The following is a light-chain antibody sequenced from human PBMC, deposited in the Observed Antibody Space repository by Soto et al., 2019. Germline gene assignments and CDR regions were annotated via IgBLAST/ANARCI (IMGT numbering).Light chain of an antibody. Sequence: EIVFSQSPGTLSLSPGERATLSCRASQSVSSSYLAWYQQKPGQAPRLLIYDASTRASGIPARFSGSGSGTEFTLTVSSLQTKDFAVYYCQQYNKWPLTFGQGTKVEI. CDR1: QSVSSSY. V-gene: IGKV3-15*01. J-gene: IGKJ1*01. CDR2: DAS. CDR3: QQYNKWPLT.